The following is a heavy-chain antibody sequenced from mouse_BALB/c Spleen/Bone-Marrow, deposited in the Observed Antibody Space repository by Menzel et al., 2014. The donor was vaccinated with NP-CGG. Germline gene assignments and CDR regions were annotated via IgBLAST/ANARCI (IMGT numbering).Heavy chain of an antibody. D-gene: IGHD2-4*01. CDR1: GYSFTSYY. Sequence: VQLQQPGPELMKPGASVKISCKASGYSFTSYYIHWVKQNHGKSLEWIGYIDPSNGVTIYNQKFKGKATLTADKSSSTAYMQLSSLTSEDSAVYYCARRVITTGPGFAYWGQGTLVTVSA. J-gene: IGHJ3*01. CDR2: IDPSNGVT. V-gene: IGHV1-31*01. CDR3: ARRVITTGPGFAY.